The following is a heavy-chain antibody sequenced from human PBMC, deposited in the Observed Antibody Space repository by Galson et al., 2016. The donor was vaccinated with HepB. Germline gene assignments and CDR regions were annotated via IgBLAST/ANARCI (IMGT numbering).Heavy chain of an antibody. J-gene: IGHJ6*02. CDR1: GFTLSAYA. CDR3: ARGLVGSGMDV. CDR2: INWSGDST. D-gene: IGHD3-10*01. Sequence: SLRLSCAASGFTLSAYAIHWVRQAPGKGLEWVSGINWSGDSTAYADSVKGRFTMYRDDARNSLYLQMSSLRVEDTALYQCARGLVGSGMDVWGQGTTVTVSS. V-gene: IGHV3-20*01.